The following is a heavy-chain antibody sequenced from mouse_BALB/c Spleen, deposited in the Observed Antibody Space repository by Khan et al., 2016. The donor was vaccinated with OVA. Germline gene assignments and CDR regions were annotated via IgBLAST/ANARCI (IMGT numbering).Heavy chain of an antibody. CDR1: GYSITSDYA. D-gene: IGHD2-3*01. V-gene: IGHV3-2*02. Sequence: EVQLQESGPGLVKPSQSLSLTCTVTGYSITSDYAWNWIRQFPGNKLEWMGYINYSGSTNYNPALKSRISITRDTSKNQFFLQLNSVTTADTATYYCARDGSRYKDAMDYWGQGTAVTVSS. J-gene: IGHJ4*01. CDR2: INYSGST. CDR3: ARDGSRYKDAMDY.